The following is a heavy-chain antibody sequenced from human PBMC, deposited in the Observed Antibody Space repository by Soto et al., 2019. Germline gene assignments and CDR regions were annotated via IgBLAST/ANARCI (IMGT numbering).Heavy chain of an antibody. D-gene: IGHD6-19*01. CDR3: ARDWGSSGWPN. J-gene: IGHJ4*02. Sequence: SETLSLTCTVSGHSLSSGGYYWSWIRQHPGKGLEWVGYIYFTGTTLYNPSLKSRLAISVDTSKNQFSLKLTSVTAADTAVYYCARDWGSSGWPNWGKGVLVTVSS. CDR2: IYFTGTT. CDR1: GHSLSSGGYY. V-gene: IGHV4-31*03.